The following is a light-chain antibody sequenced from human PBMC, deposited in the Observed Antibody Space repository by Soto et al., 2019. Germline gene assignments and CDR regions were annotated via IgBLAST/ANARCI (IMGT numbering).Light chain of an antibody. CDR3: QKYSNWPPWT. CDR2: AAS. J-gene: IGKJ1*01. Sequence: EMVMTQSPATLSVSPGERATLSCRASQSVSSNLAWYQQKPGQAPRLLIYAASTRATGIPARFSGSGSGTEFTLTISSLQSEDFAVYYCQKYSNWPPWTFGQGTKVEIK. V-gene: IGKV3-15*01. CDR1: QSVSSN.